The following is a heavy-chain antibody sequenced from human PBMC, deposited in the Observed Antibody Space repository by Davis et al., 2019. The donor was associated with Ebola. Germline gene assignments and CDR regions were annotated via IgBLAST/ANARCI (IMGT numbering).Heavy chain of an antibody. Sequence: GESLKISCKGSGYTFTSYWIAWVRQVPGKGLEWMGSIYPGDSETRYSPSFQGQVTISADKSISTAYLQWSSLKASDTAMYYCARQESLYGSSDYWGQGTLVTVSS. CDR1: GYTFTSYW. D-gene: IGHD3-22*01. CDR2: IYPGDSET. J-gene: IGHJ4*02. V-gene: IGHV5-51*01. CDR3: ARQESLYGSSDY.